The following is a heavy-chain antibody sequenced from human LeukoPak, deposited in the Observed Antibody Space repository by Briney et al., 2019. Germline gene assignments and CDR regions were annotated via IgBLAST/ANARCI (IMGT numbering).Heavy chain of an antibody. V-gene: IGHV4-59*01. CDR3: ARGVALLDY. Sequence: PSETLSLTCTVSGGSISSYYWSWIRQPPGKGLEWIGYIYYSGSTNYNPSLKSRVTISVDTSKNQFSLKLSSVTAADTAVYYCARGVALLDYWGQGTLVTVSS. CDR2: IYYSGST. D-gene: IGHD2-15*01. CDR1: GGSISSYY. J-gene: IGHJ4*02.